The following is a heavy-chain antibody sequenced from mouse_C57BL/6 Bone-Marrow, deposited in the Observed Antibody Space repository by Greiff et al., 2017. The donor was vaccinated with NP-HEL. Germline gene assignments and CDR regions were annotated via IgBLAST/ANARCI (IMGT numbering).Heavy chain of an antibody. CDR3: ATYMGTG. CDR2: ISSGSSTI. J-gene: IGHJ2*01. V-gene: IGHV5-17*01. CDR1: GFTFSDYG. D-gene: IGHD2-13*01. Sequence: EVNLVESGGGLVKPGGSLKLSCAASGFTFSDYGMHWVRQAPEKGLEWVAYISSGSSTIYYAATVKGRFTISRDNAKNTLFLQMTSLRSEDTAMYYCATYMGTGWGQGTTLTVSS.